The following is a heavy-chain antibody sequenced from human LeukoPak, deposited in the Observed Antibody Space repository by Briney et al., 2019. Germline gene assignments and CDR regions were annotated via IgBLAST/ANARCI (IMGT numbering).Heavy chain of an antibody. CDR3: AREYSSSSVGFDY. CDR1: GGSFSGYY. CDR2: INHSGST. Sequence: SETLSLTCAVYGGSFSGYYWSWIRQPPGKGLEWIGEINHSGSTNYNPSLKSRVTISVDTSKNQFSLKLSSVTAADTAVYYCAREYSSSSVGFDYWGQGTLVTVSS. V-gene: IGHV4-34*01. D-gene: IGHD6-6*01. J-gene: IGHJ4*02.